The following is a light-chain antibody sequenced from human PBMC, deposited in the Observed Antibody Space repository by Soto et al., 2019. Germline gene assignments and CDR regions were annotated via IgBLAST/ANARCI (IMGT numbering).Light chain of an antibody. CDR3: QQYDTSPFP. CDR1: QSVYSNY. J-gene: IGKJ3*01. V-gene: IGKV3-20*01. Sequence: EIVLTQSPGTLSLSPGERATLSCRASQSVYSNYLAWYQQKPGQTPRLLIYGASSRATGIPDRLRGSGSGPDFTLTIRRLETEDFAVYYCQQYDTSPFPFGPATKV. CDR2: GAS.